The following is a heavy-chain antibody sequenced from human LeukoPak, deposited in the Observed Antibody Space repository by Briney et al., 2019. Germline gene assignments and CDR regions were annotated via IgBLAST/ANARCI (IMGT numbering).Heavy chain of an antibody. Sequence: GGSLRLSCAASGFTFNSYWMSWVRQAPGKGLEWVANIKQDGSEKYYVDSVKGRFTISRDNAKNSLYLQMNSLRAEDTAVYYCARRYCSSTSCLVDYWGQGTLVTVSS. CDR3: ARRYCSSTSCLVDY. V-gene: IGHV3-7*04. D-gene: IGHD2-2*01. CDR1: GFTFNSYW. J-gene: IGHJ4*02. CDR2: IKQDGSEK.